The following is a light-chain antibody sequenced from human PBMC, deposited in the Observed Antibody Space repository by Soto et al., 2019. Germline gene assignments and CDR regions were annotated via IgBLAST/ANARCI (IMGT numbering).Light chain of an antibody. J-gene: IGKJ1*01. Sequence: EVVMTQSPAPLSVSPGERATPFCKASQRGRRNLAWYQQKPGQAPRPLIYDTSTRATGIPARFSGSGSGTEFTLTISSLQSEDFAVYHCQQYDKWPPTFGQGTKVEIK. CDR2: DTS. V-gene: IGKV3-15*01. CDR1: QRGRRN. CDR3: QQYDKWPPT.